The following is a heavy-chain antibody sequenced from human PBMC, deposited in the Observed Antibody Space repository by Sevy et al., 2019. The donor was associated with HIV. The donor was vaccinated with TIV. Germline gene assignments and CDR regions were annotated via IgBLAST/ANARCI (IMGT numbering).Heavy chain of an antibody. CDR2: INQDGSAK. V-gene: IGHV3-7*03. D-gene: IGHD6-6*01. Sequence: GGSLRLSCAASGFNFNDYWMNWVRQAPGKGLEWVANINQDGSAKYYVYSAKGRFTISRDNAKNSLYLQMNSLRADDTAVYYCARDSPPYTSTFSSSYVWGQGTLVTVSS. J-gene: IGHJ4*02. CDR1: GFNFNDYW. CDR3: ARDSPPYTSTFSSSYV.